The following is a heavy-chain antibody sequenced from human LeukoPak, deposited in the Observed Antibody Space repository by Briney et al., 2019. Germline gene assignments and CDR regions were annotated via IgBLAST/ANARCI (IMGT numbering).Heavy chain of an antibody. D-gene: IGHD1-26*01. Sequence: ASVKVSCKASGYTFTGYYMHWVRQAPGQGLEWMGWINPSSGGTNYAQKFQGRVTMTRDTSISTAYMELSRLRSDDTAVYYCARDIGGSLFDYWGQGTLVTVSS. J-gene: IGHJ4*02. V-gene: IGHV1-2*02. CDR2: INPSSGGT. CDR3: ARDIGGSLFDY. CDR1: GYTFTGYY.